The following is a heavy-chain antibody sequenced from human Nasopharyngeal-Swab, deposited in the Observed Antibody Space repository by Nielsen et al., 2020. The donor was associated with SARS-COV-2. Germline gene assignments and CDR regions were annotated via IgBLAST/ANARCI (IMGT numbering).Heavy chain of an antibody. CDR3: ARINYYFYYGMDV. CDR2: ISGSGGST. D-gene: IGHD3-16*01. CDR1: GFTFISYA. Sequence: GGSLRPSCPASGFTFISYAMSWARQPPGKGLEWVSAISGSGGSTYYADPVKGRFPISRDNAKNPLYLQMSSLRAEDTAVYYCARINYYFYYGMDVWGQGTTVTVSS. J-gene: IGHJ6*02. V-gene: IGHV3-23*01.